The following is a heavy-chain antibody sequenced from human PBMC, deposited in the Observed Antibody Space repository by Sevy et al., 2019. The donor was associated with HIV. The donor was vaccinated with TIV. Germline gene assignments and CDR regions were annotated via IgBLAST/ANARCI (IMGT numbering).Heavy chain of an antibody. V-gene: IGHV5-51*01. Sequence: GESLKISCRAYGYRFSSYWIAWVRQVPGKGLEWMGIIYPDDSDIRYSPSLQGQVTISVDKSISTAYLQWSSLEASDTAMYFCARRFYDSTGYPQYFFDYWGQGTLVTVSS. J-gene: IGHJ4*02. D-gene: IGHD3-22*01. CDR3: ARRFYDSTGYPQYFFDY. CDR1: GYRFSSYW. CDR2: IYPDDSDI.